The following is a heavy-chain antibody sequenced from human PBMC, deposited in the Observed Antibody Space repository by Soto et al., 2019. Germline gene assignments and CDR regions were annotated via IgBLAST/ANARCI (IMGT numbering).Heavy chain of an antibody. CDR1: GFTFESYA. CDR3: VKDIHEQWLVSHFEY. V-gene: IGHV3-9*01. J-gene: IGHJ4*02. D-gene: IGHD6-19*01. CDR2: ISWNSGSI. Sequence: EVQLVESGGGSVQPGRSLRLSCVASGFTFESYAMHWVRQVPGKGLEWVSGISWNSGSIGYEDSVKGRFTISRDNAQKSLYLEMNNLRVEDTAFYYCVKDIHEQWLVSHFEYWGQGALVTVSS.